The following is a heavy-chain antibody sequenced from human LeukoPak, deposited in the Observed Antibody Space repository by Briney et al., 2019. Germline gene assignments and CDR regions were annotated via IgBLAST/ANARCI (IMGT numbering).Heavy chain of an antibody. CDR1: GGTFSSYA. CDR3: AKNRQLWLRGGYYFDY. J-gene: IGHJ4*02. D-gene: IGHD5-18*01. Sequence: ASVKVSCKASGGTFSSYAISWVRQAPGQGLEWMGGIIPIFGTANYAQKFQGRVTITADESTSTAYMELSSLRSEDTAVYYCAKNRQLWLRGGYYFDYWGQGTLVTVSS. V-gene: IGHV1-69*13. CDR2: IIPIFGTA.